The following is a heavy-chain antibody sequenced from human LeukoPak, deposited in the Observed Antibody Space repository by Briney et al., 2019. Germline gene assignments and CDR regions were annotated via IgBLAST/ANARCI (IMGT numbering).Heavy chain of an antibody. CDR3: AKGDGMVRGIIGRPAFDY. V-gene: IGHV3-23*01. J-gene: IGHJ4*02. CDR2: ISGSGDST. Sequence: GGSLRLSCAASGFTFSSYAMRWVRQAPGKGLEWVSAISGSGDSTYYADSVKGRFTISRDNSKNTLYLQMNSLRAEDTAVYYCAKGDGMVRGIIGRPAFDYWGQGTLVTVSS. D-gene: IGHD3-10*01. CDR1: GFTFSSYA.